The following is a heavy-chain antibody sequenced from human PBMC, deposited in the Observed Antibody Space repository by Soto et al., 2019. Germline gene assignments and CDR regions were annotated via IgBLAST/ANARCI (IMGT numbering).Heavy chain of an antibody. CDR3: ARGGGVGVAGSAAFDM. D-gene: IGHD3-3*01. CDR2: INPATGAA. Sequence: QLHLVQSGAVVKKPGASVTVSCSASGYPVTAYYMHWVRQAPGRGLEWMGGINPATGAAKYTQTFRGRVSITMDTSTSTVFLELSGLRSEDTAVFYFARGGGVGVAGSAAFDMWGQGTLVTVSS. V-gene: IGHV1-2*02. J-gene: IGHJ3*02. CDR1: GYPVTAYY.